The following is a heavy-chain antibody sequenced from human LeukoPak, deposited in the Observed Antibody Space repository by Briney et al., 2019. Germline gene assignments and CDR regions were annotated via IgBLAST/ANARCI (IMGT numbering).Heavy chain of an antibody. CDR1: GGSFSGHY. CDR2: INHSGST. D-gene: IGHD2-2*01. CDR3: AKTVVVPAALYYYYYGMDV. V-gene: IGHV4-34*01. J-gene: IGHJ6*02. Sequence: SETLSLTCAVYGGSFSGHYWSWIRQPPGKGLEWIGEINHSGSTNYNPSLKSRVTISVDTSKNQFSLKLSSVTAADTAVYYCAKTVVVPAALYYYYYGMDVWGQGTTVTVSS.